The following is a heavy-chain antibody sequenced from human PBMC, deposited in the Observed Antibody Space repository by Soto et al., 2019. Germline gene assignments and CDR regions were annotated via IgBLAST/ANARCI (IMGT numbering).Heavy chain of an antibody. CDR3: AHSLIPNWGSRGAFDY. J-gene: IGHJ4*02. CDR2: IYGDDDK. V-gene: IGHV2-5*02. Sequence: QITLRESGLTLVKPTQTLTLTCTSPGFSLSTSGVGVAWILQPPGKPLEWLPLIYGDDDKRYSPSLKSRLTITKDTSKNQVVLTMTNMDPVDTATYYCAHSLIPNWGSRGAFDYWGQGTLVTVSS. CDR1: GFSLSTSGVG. D-gene: IGHD7-27*01.